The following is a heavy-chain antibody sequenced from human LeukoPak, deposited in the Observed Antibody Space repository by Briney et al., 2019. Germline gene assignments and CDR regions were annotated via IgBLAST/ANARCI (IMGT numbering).Heavy chain of an antibody. V-gene: IGHV3-48*03. D-gene: IGHD3-10*01. Sequence: GGSLRLSCAASGFTFSSYEMNWVRQAPGKGLEWVSYISSSGSTIYYADSVKGRFTISRDNAKNSLYLQMNSLRAEDTAVYYCATYYYGSGSYKFDYWGQGTLVTVSS. CDR1: GFTFSSYE. CDR2: ISSSGSTI. CDR3: ATYYYGSGSYKFDY. J-gene: IGHJ4*02.